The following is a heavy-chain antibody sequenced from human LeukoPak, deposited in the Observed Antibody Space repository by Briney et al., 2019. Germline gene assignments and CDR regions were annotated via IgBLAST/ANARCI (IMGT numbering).Heavy chain of an antibody. J-gene: IGHJ3*02. CDR2: ISSSSSTI. CDR1: GFTFSSYG. D-gene: IGHD1-26*01. CDR3: ARGKWDDAFDI. V-gene: IGHV3-48*04. Sequence: GGSLRLSCAASGFTFSSYGMHWVRQAPGKGLEWVSYISSSSSTIYYADSVKGRFTISRDNAKNSLYLQMNSLRAEDTAVYYCARGKWDDAFDIWGQGTMVTVSS.